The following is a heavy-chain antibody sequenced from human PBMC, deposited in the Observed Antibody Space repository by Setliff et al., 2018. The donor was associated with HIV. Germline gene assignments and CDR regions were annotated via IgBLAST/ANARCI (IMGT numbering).Heavy chain of an antibody. Sequence: PGGSLRLSCAASGFTFSSYSMNWVRQAPGEGLEWVSSISSSSSYIYYADSVKGRFTISRDNAKNSPYLQMNSLRAEDTAVYYCAVHYYDSSGYDYWGQGTLVTVSS. CDR3: AVHYYDSSGYDY. V-gene: IGHV3-21*01. D-gene: IGHD3-22*01. J-gene: IGHJ4*02. CDR1: GFTFSSYS. CDR2: ISSSSSYI.